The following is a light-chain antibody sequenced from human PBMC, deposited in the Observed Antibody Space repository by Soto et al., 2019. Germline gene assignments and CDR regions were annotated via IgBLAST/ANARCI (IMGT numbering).Light chain of an antibody. V-gene: IGKV1-33*01. CDR1: QDIRKY. Sequence: DIQMTQSPSSLSASVGDRVTITCQASQDIRKYLNWFQQKPGKAPKLLIYGASSLETGVPSRFTGSGSATHFTFTITSLKPEDIATYYCQQYGSFPYTFGQGTELEI. CDR2: GAS. CDR3: QQYGSFPYT. J-gene: IGKJ2*01.